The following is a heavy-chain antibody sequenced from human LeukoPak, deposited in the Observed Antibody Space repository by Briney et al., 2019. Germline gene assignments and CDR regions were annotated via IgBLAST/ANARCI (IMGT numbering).Heavy chain of an antibody. Sequence: ASVKVSCKASGGTFSSYAISWVRQAPGQGLEWMAWISANNGDTHYAQRLQGRVTLTTDTSTGTAYMEVRSLRSDDTAVYYCARKGMGSPLDFWGQGTLVTVSS. J-gene: IGHJ4*02. CDR2: ISANNGDT. V-gene: IGHV1-18*04. D-gene: IGHD3-10*01. CDR1: GGTFSSYA. CDR3: ARKGMGSPLDF.